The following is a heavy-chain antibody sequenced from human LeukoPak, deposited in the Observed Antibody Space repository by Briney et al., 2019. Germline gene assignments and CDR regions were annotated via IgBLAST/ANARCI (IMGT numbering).Heavy chain of an antibody. CDR1: GGSISTYY. CDR3: ARDGGVVISTDAFDI. J-gene: IGHJ3*02. D-gene: IGHD3-3*01. Sequence: SETLSLTCTVSGGSISTYYWSWIRQPPGKGLEWIGYIYYSGSANYYPSLKSRVTISLDTSKNQFSLKLSSVTAADTAMYYCARDGGVVISTDAFDIWGQGTMVTVSS. V-gene: IGHV4-59*01. CDR2: IYYSGSA.